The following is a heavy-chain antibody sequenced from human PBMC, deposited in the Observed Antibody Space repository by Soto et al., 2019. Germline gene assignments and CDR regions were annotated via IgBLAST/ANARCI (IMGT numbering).Heavy chain of an antibody. J-gene: IGHJ3*02. D-gene: IGHD3-22*01. CDR3: ARSRINMIVAYWTGAFDI. CDR1: GFTFSSYA. CDR2: ISYDGSNQ. V-gene: IGHV3-30-3*01. Sequence: QVQLVESGGGVVQPGRSLRLSCAASGFTFSSYAMHWVRQAPGKGLEWVAGISYDGSNQYYADSVKGRFTISRDNSKNTLYLQMNSLRAEDTAVYYCARSRINMIVAYWTGAFDIWGQGTMVTVSS.